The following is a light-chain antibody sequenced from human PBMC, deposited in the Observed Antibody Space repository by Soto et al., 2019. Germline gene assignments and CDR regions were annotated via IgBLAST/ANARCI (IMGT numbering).Light chain of an antibody. CDR2: KAS. CDR1: ESISAW. V-gene: IGKV1-5*03. CDR3: QQYNSYSEA. Sequence: DIKMKQSPATLSSYVGDRVTITCRASESISAWLAWYQQKPGKAPKLLIYKASSLESGVPSRFSGSGSGTEFTLTISSLQPDDFATYYCQQYNSYSEAFGQGAKVDI. J-gene: IGKJ1*01.